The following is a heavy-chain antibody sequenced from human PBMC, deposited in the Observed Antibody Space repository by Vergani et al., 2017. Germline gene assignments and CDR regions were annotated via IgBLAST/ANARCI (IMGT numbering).Heavy chain of an antibody. CDR3: ARGGRYGSGSYCGVVGYTRGYYYYGMDV. J-gene: IGHJ6*02. Sequence: QVQLQQWGAGLLKPSETLSLTCAVYGGSFSGYYWSWIRQPPGKGLEWIGEINHSGSTNYNPSLKSRVTISVDTSKNQFSLKLGSVTAADTAVYYCARGGRYGSGSYCGVVGYTRGYYYYGMDVWGQGTTVTVSS. V-gene: IGHV4-34*01. CDR2: INHSGST. D-gene: IGHD3-10*01. CDR1: GGSFSGYY.